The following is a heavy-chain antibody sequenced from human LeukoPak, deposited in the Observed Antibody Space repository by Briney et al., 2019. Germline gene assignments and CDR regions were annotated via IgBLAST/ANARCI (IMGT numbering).Heavy chain of an antibody. J-gene: IGHJ4*02. V-gene: IGHV3-23*01. D-gene: IGHD1-14*01. Sequence: GGSLRLSCAASGFTFSSYAMSWVRQAPGKGLEWVSAISGSGGSTYYADSVKGRFTISRDNSKNTLYLQMNSLRDEDTAVYYCAKGSGILVSPPFDCWGQGALVTVSS. CDR3: AKGSGILVSPPFDC. CDR2: ISGSGGST. CDR1: GFTFSSYA.